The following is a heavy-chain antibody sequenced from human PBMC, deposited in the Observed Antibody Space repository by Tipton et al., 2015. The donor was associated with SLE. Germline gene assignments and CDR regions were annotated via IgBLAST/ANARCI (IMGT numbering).Heavy chain of an antibody. CDR3: ARVTRSGRSY. CDR1: GGSFSGYY. CDR2: INHSGST. Sequence: TLSLTCAVYGGSFSGYYWNWIRQPPGKGLEWIGEINHSGSTNYNPSLKRRVTISVDTSKNQFSLKLSSVTAADTAVYYCARVTRSGRSYWGQGTLVTVSS. D-gene: IGHD3-10*01. J-gene: IGHJ4*02. V-gene: IGHV4-34*01.